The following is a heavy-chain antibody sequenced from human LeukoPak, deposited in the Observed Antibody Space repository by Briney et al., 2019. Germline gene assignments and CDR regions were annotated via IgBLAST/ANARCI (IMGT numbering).Heavy chain of an antibody. CDR1: GGTFSSYA. CDR3: AALEVVTAMRKGFNWFDP. V-gene: IGHV1-69*06. J-gene: IGHJ5*02. Sequence: SVKVSCKASGGTFSSYAISWVRQAPGQGLEWMGGIIPIFGTANYAQKFQGRVTMTEDTSTDTAYMELSSLRSEDTAVYYCAALEVVTAMRKGFNWFDPWGQGTLVTVSS. CDR2: IIPIFGTA. D-gene: IGHD2-21*02.